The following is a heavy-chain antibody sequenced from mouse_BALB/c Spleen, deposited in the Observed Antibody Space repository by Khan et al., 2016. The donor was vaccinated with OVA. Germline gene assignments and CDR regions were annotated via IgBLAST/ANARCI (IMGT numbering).Heavy chain of an antibody. CDR1: GFTFSTYG. CDR2: ISSGGSYT. D-gene: IGHD1-1*01. CDR3: ARLAYYYNSEGFAY. J-gene: IGHJ3*01. V-gene: IGHV5-6*01. Sequence: EVMLVESGGDLVKPGGSLKLSCAASGFTFSTYGMYWVRQSPDQRLEWVATISSGGSYTYYPDNVKGRFTISRDNAKNTLYLQMSSLKSEDTAMYYCARLAYYYNSEGFAYWGQGTLVTVSA.